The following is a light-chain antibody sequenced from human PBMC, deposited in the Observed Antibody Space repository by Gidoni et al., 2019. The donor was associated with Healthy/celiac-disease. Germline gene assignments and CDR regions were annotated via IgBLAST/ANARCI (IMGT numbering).Light chain of an antibody. CDR2: GAS. CDR1: QSVSSY. CDR3: QQRSNWLALT. Sequence: DIVLPQSPATLSLSPGERATLSCRASQSVSSYLAWYQQKPGQAPRLLIYGASNRATGIPARFSGSGSGTDFTLTISSLEPEDFAVYYCQQRSNWLALTFGGXTKVEIK. V-gene: IGKV3-11*01. J-gene: IGKJ4*01.